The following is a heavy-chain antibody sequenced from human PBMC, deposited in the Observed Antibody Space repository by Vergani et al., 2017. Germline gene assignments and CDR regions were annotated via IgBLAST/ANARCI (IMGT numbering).Heavy chain of an antibody. D-gene: IGHD1-26*01. CDR3: TRHLSSTTGGS. J-gene: IGHJ5*02. CDR1: GFTFSGYA. Sequence: EVQLVESGGGLVQPGGSLKLSCAASGFTFSGYAMHWVRQAPGKGLEWVGRIRSKANSYATAYAASVKGRFTISRDDSKNTAYLQMNSLKTEDTAVYYCTRHLSSTTGGSWGQGTLVTVSS. CDR2: IRSKANSYAT. V-gene: IGHV3-73*02.